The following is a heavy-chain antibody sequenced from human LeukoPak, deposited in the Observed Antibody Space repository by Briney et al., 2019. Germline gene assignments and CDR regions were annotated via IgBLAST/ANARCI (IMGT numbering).Heavy chain of an antibody. Sequence: SETLSLTCTVSGGAISSSSYYWGWIRQPPGKGLEWIGSIYYSGSTYYNPSLKSRVTISVDTSKNQFSLKLSSVTAADTALYYCERHFFKQWLVRLFWFDPWGQGTLVTVSS. CDR2: IYYSGST. CDR1: GGAISSSSYY. J-gene: IGHJ5*02. V-gene: IGHV4-39*01. D-gene: IGHD6-19*01. CDR3: ERHFFKQWLVRLFWFDP.